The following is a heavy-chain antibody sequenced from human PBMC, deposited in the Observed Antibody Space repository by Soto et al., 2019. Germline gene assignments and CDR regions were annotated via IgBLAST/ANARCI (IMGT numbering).Heavy chain of an antibody. CDR3: ARDGNIAAAGMGFDY. Sequence: SETLSLTCTVSGGSISSSRCHWSWIRQPPGKGLEWIGYIFYSGSTNYNPSLKSRVIISVDTSKNQVSLKLSSVTAADTAVYWCARDGNIAAAGMGFDYWGQGTLVTVSS. D-gene: IGHD6-13*01. CDR1: GGSISSSRCH. CDR2: IFYSGST. J-gene: IGHJ4*02. V-gene: IGHV4-61*01.